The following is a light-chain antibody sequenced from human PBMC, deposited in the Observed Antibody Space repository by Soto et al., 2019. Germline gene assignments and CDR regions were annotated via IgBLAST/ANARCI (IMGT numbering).Light chain of an antibody. CDR3: QQYNSYSPALT. CDR2: DAS. V-gene: IGKV1-5*01. Sequence: DIQMTQSPSTLSASVGDRVTITCRASQSISSWLAWYQQQPGKAPKLLIYDASSLESGVPSRFSGSGSGTEFTLTISSLQPDDFATYYCQQYNSYSPALTFGGGTKVEIK. J-gene: IGKJ4*01. CDR1: QSISSW.